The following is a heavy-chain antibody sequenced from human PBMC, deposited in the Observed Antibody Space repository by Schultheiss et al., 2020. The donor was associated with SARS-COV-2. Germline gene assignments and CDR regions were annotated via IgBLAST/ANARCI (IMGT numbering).Heavy chain of an antibody. CDR1: GFTFSSYA. Sequence: GESLKISCAASGFTFSSYAMSWVRQAPGKGLEWVSAISGSGGSTYYADSVKGRFIISRDNSKNTLYLQMNSLRAEDTAVYYCAKDRGYYGSGSYNGYMDVWGKGTTVTVSS. D-gene: IGHD3-10*01. J-gene: IGHJ6*03. CDR3: AKDRGYYGSGSYNGYMDV. V-gene: IGHV3-23*01. CDR2: ISGSGGST.